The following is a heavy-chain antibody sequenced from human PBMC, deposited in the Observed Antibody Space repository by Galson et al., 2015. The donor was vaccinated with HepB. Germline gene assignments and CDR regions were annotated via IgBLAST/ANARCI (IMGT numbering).Heavy chain of an antibody. CDR2: VRSKPNNYAT. CDR3: TRQDPDFSITRMVDPTDALDL. V-gene: IGHV3-73*01. D-gene: IGHD4-23*01. CDR1: GFIFSGST. J-gene: IGHJ3*01. Sequence: SLRLSCAASGFIFSGSTIHWVRQASGKGPEWVGRVRSKPNNYATVYAASVKGRFTISRDDSKNTAYLQMNSLRTEDTAVYYCTRQDPDFSITRMVDPTDALDLWGPGTMVTVSS.